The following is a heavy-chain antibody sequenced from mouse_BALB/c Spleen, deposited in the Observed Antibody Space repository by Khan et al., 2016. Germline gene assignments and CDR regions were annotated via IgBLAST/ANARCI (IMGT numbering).Heavy chain of an antibody. D-gene: IGHD2-1*01. V-gene: IGHV1S137*01. CDR1: GYTFTDYA. CDR3: AREGLNYDYAMDY. Sequence: VQLQESGAELVRPGVSVKISCKGSGYTFTDYAMHWVKQSHAKNLEWIGVISTYYGDTSYNQKFEGKATMTVDKSSSTAYMELARLTSEDSAIYYCAREGLNYDYAMDYWGQGTSVTVSS. J-gene: IGHJ4*01. CDR2: ISTYYGDT.